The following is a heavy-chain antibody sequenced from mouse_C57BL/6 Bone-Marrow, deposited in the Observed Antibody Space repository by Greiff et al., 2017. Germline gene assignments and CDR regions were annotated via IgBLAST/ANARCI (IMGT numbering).Heavy chain of an antibody. CDR3: ARGLRGTFAY. J-gene: IGHJ3*01. CDR2: INPNNGGT. V-gene: IGHV1-26*01. D-gene: IGHD1-1*01. Sequence: EVQLQQSGPELVKPGASVKISCKASGYTFTDYYMNWVKQSHGKSLEWIGDINPNNGGTSYNQKFKGKATLTVDKSSSTAYMELRSLTSEDSAVYDCARGLRGTFAYWGQGTLVTVSA. CDR1: GYTFTDYY.